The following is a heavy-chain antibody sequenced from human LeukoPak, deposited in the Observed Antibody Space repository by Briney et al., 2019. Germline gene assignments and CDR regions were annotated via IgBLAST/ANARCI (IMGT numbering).Heavy chain of an antibody. CDR3: ARSRLAAVGYCSGGSCDGHFDY. V-gene: IGHV1-69*01. CDR1: GGTFSSYA. J-gene: IGHJ4*02. Sequence: SVKVSCKASGGTFSSYAISWVRQAPGQGLEWMGGIIPIFGTANYAQKFQGRVTITADESTSTAYMELSSLRSEDTAVYYCARSRLAAVGYCSGGSCDGHFDYWGQGTLVTVSS. CDR2: IIPIFGTA. D-gene: IGHD2-15*01.